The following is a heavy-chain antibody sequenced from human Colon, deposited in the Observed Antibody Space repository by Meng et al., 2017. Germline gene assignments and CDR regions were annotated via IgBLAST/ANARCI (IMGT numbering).Heavy chain of an antibody. J-gene: IGHJ4*02. Sequence: GESLKISCAASGFTFNSYALHWVRHAPGKGPEWVAGISYDGSNKYYADSVKGRFTISRDNSENTLYMKMNSLRPEDTAVYYCATPGGSGWSRGFDYWGQGTLVTVSS. V-gene: IGHV3-30*01. CDR3: ATPGGSGWSRGFDY. CDR2: ISYDGSNK. CDR1: GFTFNSYA. D-gene: IGHD6-19*01.